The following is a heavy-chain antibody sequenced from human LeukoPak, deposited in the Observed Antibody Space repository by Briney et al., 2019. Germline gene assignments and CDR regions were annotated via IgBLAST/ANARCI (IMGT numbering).Heavy chain of an antibody. Sequence: GGSLRLSCVPSGFSFSNYAMSWVRQAPGKGLEWVAVISYDGSKTYYAESVKGRFTISRDNSKNTLFLQMNSLRADDTAVYYCAKALNIEVWGVPPSDFWGQGTQVAVSS. V-gene: IGHV3-30-3*01. J-gene: IGHJ4*02. D-gene: IGHD3-10*01. CDR1: GFSFSNYA. CDR2: ISYDGSKT. CDR3: AKALNIEVWGVPPSDF.